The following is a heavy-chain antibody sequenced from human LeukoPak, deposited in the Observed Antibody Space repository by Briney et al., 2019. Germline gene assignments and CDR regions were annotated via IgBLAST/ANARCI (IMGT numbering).Heavy chain of an antibody. J-gene: IGHJ4*02. CDR1: GFTLSSYS. CDR2: ISSGSSTI. Sequence: PGGSLRLSCAASGFTLSSYSMNWVRQAPGKGLEWVSYISSGSSTIYYADSVKGRFTISRENFKNTLNLQMSSLRAEDTAVYYCAKDLDAVAVAGSPLDYWGQGNLVTVSS. D-gene: IGHD6-19*01. V-gene: IGHV3-48*01. CDR3: AKDLDAVAVAGSPLDY.